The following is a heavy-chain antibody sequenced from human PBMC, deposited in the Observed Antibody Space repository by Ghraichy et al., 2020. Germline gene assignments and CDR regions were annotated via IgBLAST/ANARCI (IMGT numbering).Heavy chain of an antibody. J-gene: IGHJ4*02. Sequence: GGSLRLSCAASGFTFSSYEMNWVRQAPGKGLEWVSYISSSGSTIYYADSVKGRFTISRDNAKSSLYLQMNSLRAEDTAVYYCARDGSGSDSFDSWGQGTLVTVSS. D-gene: IGHD1-26*01. CDR3: ARDGSGSDSFDS. CDR2: ISSSGSTI. CDR1: GFTFSSYE. V-gene: IGHV3-48*03.